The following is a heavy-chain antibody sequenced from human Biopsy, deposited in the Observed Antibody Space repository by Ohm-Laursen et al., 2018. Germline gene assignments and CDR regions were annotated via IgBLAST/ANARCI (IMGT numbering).Heavy chain of an antibody. J-gene: IGHJ3*02. CDR1: GDSINNYY. D-gene: IGHD1-26*01. CDR2: IYTSGSP. CDR3: ARGTGRYYVYGAFDI. Sequence: SETLSLTCTVSGDSINNYYWSWIRQPAGKGLEWIGRIYTSGSPNYNLSLESRVTMSVGTSKNQFSLNLRSVTAADTAVYYCARGTGRYYVYGAFDIWGQGTVVTVSS. V-gene: IGHV4-4*07.